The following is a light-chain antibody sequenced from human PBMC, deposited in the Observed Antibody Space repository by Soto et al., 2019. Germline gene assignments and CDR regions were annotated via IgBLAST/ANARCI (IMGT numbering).Light chain of an antibody. V-gene: IGKV1-39*01. J-gene: IGKJ2*01. CDR2: SAS. CDR3: QQYDSSPYN. CDR1: QGVSAY. Sequence: DIQMTQSPSSLSASVGDRVTITCRASQGVSAYLLWYQQTQGRAPKLLIYSASNLVSGVPSRFSGSGSGTNFTLTINRLEPEDFAVYYCQQYDSSPYNFGQGTKLEIK.